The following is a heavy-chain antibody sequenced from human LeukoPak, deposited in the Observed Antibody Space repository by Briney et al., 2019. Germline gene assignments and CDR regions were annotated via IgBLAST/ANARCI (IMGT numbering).Heavy chain of an antibody. V-gene: IGHV4-61*01. D-gene: IGHD4-17*01. CDR3: ASRSDYGDYLDY. CDR2: IYYSGST. J-gene: IGHJ4*02. Sequence: SETLSVTCTVSGGSVSSGSYYWSWIRQPPGKGLEWIGYIYYSGSTNYNPSLKSRVTISVDTSKNQFSLKLSSVTAADTAVYYCASRSDYGDYLDYWGQGTLVTVSS. CDR1: GGSVSSGSYY.